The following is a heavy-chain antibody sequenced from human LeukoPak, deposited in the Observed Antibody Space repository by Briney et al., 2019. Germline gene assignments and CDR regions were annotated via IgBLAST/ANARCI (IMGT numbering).Heavy chain of an antibody. J-gene: IGHJ2*01. CDR2: IWYDGSNK. CDR3: PRDWDYGDSF. CDR1: GFTFSRYG. D-gene: IGHD4-17*01. V-gene: IGHV3-33*08. Sequence: GRSLRLSCAAPGFTFSRYGMHWVRQAPGKGLGWVAVIWYDGSNKYYADSVKGRFTISRDNSKNTLYLQMNSLRAEDTAVYYCPRDWDYGDSFWGRGTLVTVSS.